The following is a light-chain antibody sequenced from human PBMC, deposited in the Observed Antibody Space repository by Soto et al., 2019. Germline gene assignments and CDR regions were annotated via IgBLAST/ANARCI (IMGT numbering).Light chain of an antibody. V-gene: IGKV3-15*01. CDR3: QQYKDWPRT. CDR2: GAS. J-gene: IGKJ1*01. Sequence: EIVMTQSPATLSVSPGERATLSCRASQSVTDNLAWYQQKPGQAPRLLIYGASTRYTGVPARFSGGGSETEFTLIISSLQSEDFAVYYCQQYKDWPRTFGQGTKVEIK. CDR1: QSVTDN.